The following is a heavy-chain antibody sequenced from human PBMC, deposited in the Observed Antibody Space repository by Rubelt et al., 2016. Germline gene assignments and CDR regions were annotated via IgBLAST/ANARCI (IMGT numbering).Heavy chain of an antibody. CDR2: IYYSGRT. D-gene: IGHD2-2*01. Sequence: QVQLQESGPGLVKPSETLSLTCTVSGGSISSYYWSWIRQPPGKGLEWIGYIYYSGRTNYNPSLKSRVTLSVDTSKNQFSLKLSSVNAADTAVYYCARQSYCSSTSCQFANNWFDPWGQGTLVTVSS. V-gene: IGHV4-59*08. CDR3: ARQSYCSSTSCQFANNWFDP. J-gene: IGHJ5*02. CDR1: GGSISSYY.